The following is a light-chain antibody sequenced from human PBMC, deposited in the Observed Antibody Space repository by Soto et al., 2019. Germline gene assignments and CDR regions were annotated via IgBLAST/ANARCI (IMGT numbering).Light chain of an antibody. Sequence: EIVMTQSPATLSLSPGERATLSCRASQSISNYLAWYQQKPGQAPRLLIYGASSRATGIPDRFSGSGSGTDFTLTISRLEPEDFAVYYCQQYGSSRLTFGQGTKVDI. CDR1: QSISNY. CDR2: GAS. V-gene: IGKV3-20*01. J-gene: IGKJ1*01. CDR3: QQYGSSRLT.